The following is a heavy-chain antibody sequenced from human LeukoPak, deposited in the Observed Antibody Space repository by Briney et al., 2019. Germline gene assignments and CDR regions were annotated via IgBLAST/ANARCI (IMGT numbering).Heavy chain of an antibody. Sequence: GASVKVSCKASGGTFITYAISWARQAPGQGLEWMGWISAYNGNTNYAQKLQGRVTMTTDTSTSTAYMELRSLRSDDTAVYYCAREMAGKFDYWGQGTLVTVSS. CDR2: ISAYNGNT. D-gene: IGHD5-24*01. V-gene: IGHV1-18*01. CDR3: AREMAGKFDY. CDR1: GGTFITYA. J-gene: IGHJ4*02.